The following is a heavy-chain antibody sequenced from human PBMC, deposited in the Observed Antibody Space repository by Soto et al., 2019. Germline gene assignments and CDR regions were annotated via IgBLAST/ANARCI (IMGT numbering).Heavy chain of an antibody. V-gene: IGHV3-21*01. Sequence: GGSLRLSCAASGFTFSSYGLNWVRQAPGKGLEWVSSISSTSSYIFYADSVKGRFTISRDNAKNSLYLQMNSLRAEDTAVYYCARDREGVGAGLFWGQGTMVTVS. CDR1: GFTFSSYG. CDR3: ARDREGVGAGLF. J-gene: IGHJ3*01. D-gene: IGHD1-26*01. CDR2: ISSTSSYI.